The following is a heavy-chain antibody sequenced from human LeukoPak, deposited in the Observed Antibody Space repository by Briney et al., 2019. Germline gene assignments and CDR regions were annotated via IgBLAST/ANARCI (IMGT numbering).Heavy chain of an antibody. V-gene: IGHV1-69*13. CDR2: IIPIFGTA. CDR3: ASTGYCSGGSCYQWGYYYYGMDV. CDR1: GGTFSSYA. Sequence: AASVTVSCTASGGTFSSYAISWVRQAPGQGLEWMGGIIPIFGTANYAQKFQGRVTITADESTSTAYMELSSLRSEDTAVYYCASTGYCSGGSCYQWGYYYYGMDVWGQGTTVTVSS. D-gene: IGHD2-15*01. J-gene: IGHJ6*02.